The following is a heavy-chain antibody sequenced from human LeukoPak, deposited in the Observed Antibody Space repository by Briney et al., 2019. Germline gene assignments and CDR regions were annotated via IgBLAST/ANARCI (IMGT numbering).Heavy chain of an antibody. CDR1: GFTFSSYS. J-gene: IGHJ3*02. V-gene: IGHV3-21*01. Sequence: GGSLRLSCAASGFTFSSYSMNWVRQAPGKGLEWVSSISSSSSYIYYADSVKGRFTISRDNAKNSLYLQMNSLRAEDTAVYYCARDPYDSSAYGAFDIWGQGTVVTVSS. D-gene: IGHD3-22*01. CDR2: ISSSSSYI. CDR3: ARDPYDSSAYGAFDI.